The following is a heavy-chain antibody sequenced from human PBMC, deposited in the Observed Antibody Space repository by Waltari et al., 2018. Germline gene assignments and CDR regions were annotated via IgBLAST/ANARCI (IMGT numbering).Heavy chain of an antibody. CDR2: VYLVRGDP. CDR3: AKLLVVTAAKRSDSFDV. V-gene: IGHV1-2*06. CDR1: GYTFRDYF. Sequence: QVQLVQSGAEVRKPGASVTVSCKTSGYTFRDYFIQWVRQVPGQGLGWGGVPGRGRGGVGRVYLVRGDPGSASRFQGGGTMTRDTSISTAYMELSGLTPGDTAIYYCAKLLVVTAAKRSDSFDVWGQGTVVTVSS. J-gene: IGHJ3*01. D-gene: IGHD2-21*02.